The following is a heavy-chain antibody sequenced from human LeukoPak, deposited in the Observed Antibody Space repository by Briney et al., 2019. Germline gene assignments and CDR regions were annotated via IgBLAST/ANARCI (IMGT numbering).Heavy chain of an antibody. CDR1: GYTFTGYY. CDR2: INPNSGGT. D-gene: IGHD3-10*01. Sequence: ASVKVSCKASGYTFTGYYMHWVRQAPGQGLEWMGWINPNSGGTNYAQKFQGRVTMTRDTSISTAYMELSRLRSDDTAVYYCARSDLSNYYGSGSYRPWGQGTLVTVSS. V-gene: IGHV1-2*02. J-gene: IGHJ5*02. CDR3: ARSDLSNYYGSGSYRP.